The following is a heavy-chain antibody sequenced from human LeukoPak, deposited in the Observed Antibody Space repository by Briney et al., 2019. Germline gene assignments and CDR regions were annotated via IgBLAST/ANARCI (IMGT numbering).Heavy chain of an antibody. CDR3: VKEIKVREFSTSGALEI. D-gene: IGHD2-2*01. CDR2: INWDSGAK. J-gene: IGHJ3*02. CDR1: GFTFSSYW. Sequence: GGSLRLPCAASGFTFSSYWMSWVRQAPGKGLEWVAGINWDSGAKGHADSVKGRFTISRDNAKNSLYLEMNSLRAEDMALYYCVKEIKVREFSTSGALEIWGQGT. V-gene: IGHV3-9*03.